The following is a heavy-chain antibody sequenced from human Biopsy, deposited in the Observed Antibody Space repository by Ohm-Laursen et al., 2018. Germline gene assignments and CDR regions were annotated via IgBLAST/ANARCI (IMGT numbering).Heavy chain of an antibody. Sequence: LSLTCTVSGGSIYNFFWSWIRQPPGKGLEWIGYIYYSGSTNYNPSLKSRVTISVDRSKNHFSLELSSVTAADTAVYYCARVGVGAPSIDYFDSWGQGALVTVSS. J-gene: IGHJ4*02. CDR1: GGSIYNFF. V-gene: IGHV4-59*01. D-gene: IGHD1-26*01. CDR3: ARVGVGAPSIDYFDS. CDR2: IYYSGST.